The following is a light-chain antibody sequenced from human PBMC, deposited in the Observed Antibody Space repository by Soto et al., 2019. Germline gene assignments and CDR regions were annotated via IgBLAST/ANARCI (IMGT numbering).Light chain of an antibody. J-gene: IGKJ3*01. Sequence: EIVMTQSPATLSVSPGERATLSCRASQSVSSNLAWYQQKPGQAPRLLIYAASTRATGIPARFSGSGSGTEFTLTISSLQSEDFAVYYCQQYNNWPREFTFGPGTKVDIK. CDR2: AAS. CDR1: QSVSSN. V-gene: IGKV3-15*01. CDR3: QQYNNWPREFT.